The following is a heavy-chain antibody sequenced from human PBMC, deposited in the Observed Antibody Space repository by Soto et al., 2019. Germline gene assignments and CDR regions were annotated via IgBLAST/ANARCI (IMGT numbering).Heavy chain of an antibody. V-gene: IGHV5-51*01. CDR2: IYPGGSDT. CDR1: GYSFSNYW. Sequence: GKSLKISCKTSGYSFSNYWVGWVRQMTGKGLEWIGIIYPGGSDTRYSPSLQGQVTISAVKSISTAYLQWSSLKASDTAMYYCGRHPYGDYDIMDVWGQGITVTV. D-gene: IGHD2-8*01. J-gene: IGHJ6*02. CDR3: GRHPYGDYDIMDV.